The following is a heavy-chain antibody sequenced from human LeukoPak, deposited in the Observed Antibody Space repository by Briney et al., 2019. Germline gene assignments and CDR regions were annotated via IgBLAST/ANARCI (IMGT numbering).Heavy chain of an antibody. D-gene: IGHD3-22*01. Sequence: ASVKVSCKASGGTFSSYAISWVRQAPGQGLEWMGRIIPIFGTANYAQKFQGRVTITTDESTSTAYMELSSLRSEDTAVYYCARHNASTYYYDSSGLNWFDPWGQGNLVTVSS. CDR1: GGTFSSYA. CDR2: IIPIFGTA. CDR3: ARHNASTYYYDSSGLNWFDP. V-gene: IGHV1-69*05. J-gene: IGHJ5*02.